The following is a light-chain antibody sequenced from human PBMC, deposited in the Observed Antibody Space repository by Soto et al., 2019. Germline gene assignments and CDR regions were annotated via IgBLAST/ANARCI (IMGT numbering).Light chain of an antibody. CDR1: NREFGGYNY. Sequence: QCALTQPASVSGSPGQPITISCTGNNREFGGYNYVSWYQQHPGKAPKLMIYDVSNRPSGVSNRFSGSKSGNTASLTISGLQAEDEADYYCSSYTSSSSLGVFGGGTQLTVL. CDR3: SSYTSSSSLGV. V-gene: IGLV2-14*01. J-gene: IGLJ2*01. CDR2: DVS.